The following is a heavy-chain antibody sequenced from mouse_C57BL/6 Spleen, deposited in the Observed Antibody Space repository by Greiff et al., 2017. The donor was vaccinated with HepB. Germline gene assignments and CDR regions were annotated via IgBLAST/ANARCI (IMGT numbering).Heavy chain of an antibody. V-gene: IGHV14-3*01. CDR3: AGSADSSGYVGYYAMDY. CDR2: IDPANGNT. D-gene: IGHD3-2*02. J-gene: IGHJ4*01. CDR1: GFNIKNTY. Sequence: EVQLQQSVAELVRPGASVKLSCTASGFNIKNTYMHWVKQRPEQGLEWIGRIDPANGNTKYAPKFQGKATITADTSSNTAYLQIRRLTSEDSAIYYCAGSADSSGYVGYYAMDYWGQGTSVTVSS.